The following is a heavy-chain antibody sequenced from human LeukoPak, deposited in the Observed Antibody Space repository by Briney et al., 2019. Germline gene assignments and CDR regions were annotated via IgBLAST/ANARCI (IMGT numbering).Heavy chain of an antibody. Sequence: PSETLSHTCTVSGGSISSDYWSWIRQPPGKGLEWVGYIYYSGRTFYNPSLKSRVTMSVDTSKNQFSLKLSSVTAADTAIYYCARGFYSPAYWGQGTLVTVSS. CDR1: GGSISSDY. J-gene: IGHJ4*02. D-gene: IGHD4-11*01. CDR3: ARGFYSPAY. CDR2: IYYSGRT. V-gene: IGHV4-59*01.